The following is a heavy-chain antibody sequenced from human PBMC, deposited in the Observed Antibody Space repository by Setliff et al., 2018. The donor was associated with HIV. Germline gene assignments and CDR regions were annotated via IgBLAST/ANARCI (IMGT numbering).Heavy chain of an antibody. CDR1: GDTDFY. J-gene: IGHJ4*02. V-gene: IGHV4-34*01. CDR2: INNSGGT. D-gene: IGHD3-22*01. CDR3: ALLEVPLIEGISPAR. Sequence: SETLSLTCTVSGDTDFYWSWIRQPPGKGLEWIGEINNSGGTEYNPSLQSRVTMSIDTSNNQFSLTLSSVTAADTAVYYCALLEVPLIEGISPARWGQGTLVTVSS.